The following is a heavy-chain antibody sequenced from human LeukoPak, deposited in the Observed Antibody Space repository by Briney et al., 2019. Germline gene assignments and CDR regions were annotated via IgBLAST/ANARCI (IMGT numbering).Heavy chain of an antibody. J-gene: IGHJ6*02. CDR1: SGSIGTYY. CDR2: IFTGGST. Sequence: SETLSLTCTVSSGSIGTYYWNWIRQPAGKGLEWIGRIFTGGSTNYNPSLKSRVIISIDTSKNQFSLKLSSVTAADTAVFYCARHNPTVTHGGYHGMDVWGQGTTVTVSS. V-gene: IGHV4-4*07. CDR3: ARHNPTVTHGGYHGMDV. D-gene: IGHD4-17*01.